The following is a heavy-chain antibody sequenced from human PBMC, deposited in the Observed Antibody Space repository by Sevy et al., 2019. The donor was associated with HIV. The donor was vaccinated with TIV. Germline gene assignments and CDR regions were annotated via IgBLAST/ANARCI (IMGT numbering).Heavy chain of an antibody. CDR2: IGSTGPTI. CDR1: GFTFSRYS. CDR3: ARPDSGWFEFDS. V-gene: IGHV3-48*02. D-gene: IGHD6-19*01. J-gene: IGHJ4*02. Sequence: GGSLRLSCVASGFTFSRYSMNWVRQAPGKGLEWVSNIGSTGPTIYYAASVKGRFTISRDNAKNSLYLQMNSLREEDTAVYYCARPDSGWFEFDSWGQGTLVTVSS.